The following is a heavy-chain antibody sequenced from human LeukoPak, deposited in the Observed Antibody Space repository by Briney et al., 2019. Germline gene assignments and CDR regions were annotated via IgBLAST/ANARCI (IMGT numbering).Heavy chain of an antibody. J-gene: IGHJ4*02. CDR3: ARASNHCSSTSCSNPNDY. D-gene: IGHD2-2*01. CDR2: IDPSDSYT. Sequence: GASLQISCKGSGSIFTSYWISLVRQLPGKGLECRGRIDPSDSYTNYTPSFQGHVTISADKSISTAYLQWSSLKASDTAMYYCARASNHCSSTSCSNPNDYWGQGTLVTVSS. V-gene: IGHV5-10-1*01. CDR1: GSIFTSYW.